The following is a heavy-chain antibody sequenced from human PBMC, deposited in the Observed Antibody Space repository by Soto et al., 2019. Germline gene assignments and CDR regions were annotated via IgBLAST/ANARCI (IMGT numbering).Heavy chain of an antibody. J-gene: IGHJ3*02. CDR1: GCTFLGSY. Sequence: ASVMVSYKASGCTFLGSYMHWVQQAPGQGLEWMGWINPNSGGTNYAQKFQGRVTMTRDTSITTAYIELSRLRSDDTAVHYCARDSYYDILTGYSRKAFDIWRQGTIVTISS. CDR3: ARDSYYDILTGYSRKAFDI. D-gene: IGHD3-9*01. CDR2: INPNSGGT. V-gene: IGHV1-2*02.